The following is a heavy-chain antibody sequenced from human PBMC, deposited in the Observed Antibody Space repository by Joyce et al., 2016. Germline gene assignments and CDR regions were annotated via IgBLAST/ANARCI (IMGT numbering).Heavy chain of an antibody. CDR3: AILFGSGTPIDH. Sequence: EVQLVESGGGLVQPGGSLRLSCVASGFTFSNYWSQWVRQAPGRGLVWVSHIKSDGSYTGYADSVKGRFTISRDNAKNTLYLQVNSLRVEDTAVYYCAILFGSGTPIDHWGQGTLVTVSS. CDR2: IKSDGSYT. D-gene: IGHD3-10*01. V-gene: IGHV3-74*01. J-gene: IGHJ4*02. CDR1: GFTFSNYW.